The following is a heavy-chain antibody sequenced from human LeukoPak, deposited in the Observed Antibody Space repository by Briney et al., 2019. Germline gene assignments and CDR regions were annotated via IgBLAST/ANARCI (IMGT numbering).Heavy chain of an antibody. D-gene: IGHD3-22*01. J-gene: IGHJ4*02. CDR3: ARDLNYYDSSGYYFDY. CDR1: GGTFSSYA. Sequence: EASVKVSCTASGGTFSSYAISWVRQAPGQGLEWMGGIIPIFGTANYAQKFQGRVTITAGESTSTAYMELSSLRSEDTAVYYCARDLNYYDSSGYYFDYWGQGTLVTVSS. V-gene: IGHV1-69*13. CDR2: IIPIFGTA.